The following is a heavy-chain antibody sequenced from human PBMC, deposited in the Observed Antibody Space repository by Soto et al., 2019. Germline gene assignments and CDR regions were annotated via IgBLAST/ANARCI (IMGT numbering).Heavy chain of an antibody. CDR2: ISGSGGST. D-gene: IGHD3-3*01. V-gene: IGHV3-23*01. CDR1: GFTFSSYA. CDR3: AKDPPYYDFWSGYSSYYFDY. Sequence: GASVKVSCKASGFTFSSYAMSWVRQAPGKGLEWVSAISGSGGSTYYADSVKGRFTISRDNSKNTLYLQMNSLRAEDTAVYYCAKDPPYYDFWSGYSSYYFDYWGQGTLVTVSS. J-gene: IGHJ4*02.